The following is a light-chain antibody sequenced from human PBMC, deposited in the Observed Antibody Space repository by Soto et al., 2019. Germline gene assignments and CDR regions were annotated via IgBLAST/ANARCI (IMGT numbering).Light chain of an antibody. V-gene: IGLV2-14*03. CDR3: ASFTSTYSYV. CDR2: HVT. Sequence: QSALTQPASVSGSPGQSITISCTGTSSDVGGYNYVSWYQHHPGKAPKLMIYHVTVRPSGVSNRFSGSKSDDTASLTISGLRAEDEADYYCASFTSTYSYVFGTGTKVTVL. CDR1: SSDVGGYNY. J-gene: IGLJ1*01.